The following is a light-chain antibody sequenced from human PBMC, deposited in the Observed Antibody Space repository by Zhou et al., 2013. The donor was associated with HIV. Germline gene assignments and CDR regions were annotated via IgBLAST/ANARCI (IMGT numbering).Light chain of an antibody. CDR2: TAS. CDR1: QTIGTS. CDR3: QQYGSSVT. Sequence: EIVMTQSPATLSVSPGESATISCRASQTIGTSLAWYQHTPGQAPRLLIYTASTRATGVPDRFRGSGSGRDFTLTISRLEPEDFAVYYCQQYGSSVTFGQGTKVEIK. J-gene: IGKJ1*01. V-gene: IGKV3-20*01.